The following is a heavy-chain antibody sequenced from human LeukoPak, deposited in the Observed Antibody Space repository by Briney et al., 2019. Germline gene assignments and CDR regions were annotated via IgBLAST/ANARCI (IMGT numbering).Heavy chain of an antibody. J-gene: IGHJ4*02. V-gene: IGHV3-11*01. Sequence: GGSLRLSCAASGFTFSDYYMSWIRQAPGKGLEWVSYISSSGSTIYYADSVKGRFTISRDNAKNSLYLQMNSLRAEDTAVYYCARDLRNRQQLVQLDYWGQRTLVTVSS. CDR1: GFTFSDYY. CDR2: ISSSGSTI. CDR3: ARDLRNRQQLVQLDY. D-gene: IGHD6-13*01.